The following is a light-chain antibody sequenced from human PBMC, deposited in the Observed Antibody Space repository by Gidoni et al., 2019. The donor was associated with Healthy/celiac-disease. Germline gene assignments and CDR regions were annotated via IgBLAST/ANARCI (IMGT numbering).Light chain of an antibody. J-gene: IGLJ3*02. CDR1: SPNIGSNT. Sequence: QSVLTQPPSASGTPGPGVTISCSGSSPNIGSNTVNWYQQLPGTAPKLLIYSNNQRPSGFPDRFSGSKSGTAASLAISGLQSEDEADYYCAAWDDSLNGWVFGGGTKLTVL. CDR2: SNN. V-gene: IGLV1-44*01. CDR3: AAWDDSLNGWV.